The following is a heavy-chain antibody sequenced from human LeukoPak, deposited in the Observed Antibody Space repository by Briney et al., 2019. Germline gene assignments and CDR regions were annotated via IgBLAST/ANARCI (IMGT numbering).Heavy chain of an antibody. V-gene: IGHV4-34*01. CDR2: INHSGST. D-gene: IGHD5-12*01. CDR1: GGSFSGYY. J-gene: IGHJ2*01. CDR3: ARDGTSGYDHYWYFDL. Sequence: SETLSLTCAVYGGSFSGYYWSWIRQPPGKGLEWIGEINHSGSTNYNPSLKSRVTISVDTSKNQFSLKLSSVTAADTAVYYCARDGTSGYDHYWYFDLWGRGTLVAVSS.